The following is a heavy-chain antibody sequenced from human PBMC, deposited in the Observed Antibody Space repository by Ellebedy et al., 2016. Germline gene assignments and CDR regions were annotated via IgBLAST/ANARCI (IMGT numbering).Heavy chain of an antibody. CDR1: GFTFSSYW. CDR2: VSKDGKGP. D-gene: IGHD3-10*01. Sequence: GESLKISCAASGFTFSSYWMHWVRQAPGKGLVWVSRVSKDGKGPHNADFVKGRFTISRDNAENALYLQMYSLRAEDTAVYYCVGDSENYSFDYWGQGTLVTVSS. CDR3: VGDSENYSFDY. V-gene: IGHV3-74*01. J-gene: IGHJ4*02.